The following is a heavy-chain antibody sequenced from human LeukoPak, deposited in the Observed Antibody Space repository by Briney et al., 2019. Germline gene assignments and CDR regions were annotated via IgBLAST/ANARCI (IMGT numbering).Heavy chain of an antibody. D-gene: IGHD6-13*01. V-gene: IGHV4-4*02. J-gene: IGHJ2*01. CDR3: ARARPNGSSWDYWYFDL. CDR2: IYRSGST. CDR1: GGSISSTNW. Sequence: QSSGTLSLTCAVSGGSISSTNWWSWVRQPPGKGLEWIGEIYRSGSTNYNPSLKSRVTISVDTSKNQFSLKLSSVTAADTAVYYCARARPNGSSWDYWYFDLWGRGTLVTVSS.